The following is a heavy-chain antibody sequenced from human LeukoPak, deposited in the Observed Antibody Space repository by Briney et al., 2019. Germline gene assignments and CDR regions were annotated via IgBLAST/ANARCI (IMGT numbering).Heavy chain of an antibody. J-gene: IGHJ4*02. D-gene: IGHD4-17*01. CDR1: GDTLTALA. Sequence: ASVKVSCKVSGDTLTALALHWVRQAPGKGFEWIGGFDSEEYDTVYAQKFQGRDTMTEDTSTDTAYMELSSLYFEDTAVYYCATLEPEPGDFGGLAYWGQGTLVTVSS. CDR3: ATLEPEPGDFGGLAY. CDR2: FDSEEYDT. V-gene: IGHV1-24*01.